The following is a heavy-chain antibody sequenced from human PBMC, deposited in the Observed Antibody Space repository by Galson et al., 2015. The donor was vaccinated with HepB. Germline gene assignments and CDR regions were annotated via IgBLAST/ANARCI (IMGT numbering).Heavy chain of an antibody. CDR1: GDSLSGGAYY. Sequence: TLSLTCTVSGDSLSGGAYYWSWVRQRPGKGLEWIGYKFFTGSSYYNPSLESRVTISVDTSRNQFSLKMSSVTAADTAIYYCARENYGDYNWFDPWGQGILVTVSS. D-gene: IGHD4-17*01. CDR3: ARENYGDYNWFDP. V-gene: IGHV4-31*03. J-gene: IGHJ5*02. CDR2: KFFTGSS.